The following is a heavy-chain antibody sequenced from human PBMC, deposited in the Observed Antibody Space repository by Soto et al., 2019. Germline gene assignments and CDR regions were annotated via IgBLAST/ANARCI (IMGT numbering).Heavy chain of an antibody. V-gene: IGHV4-34*01. Sequence: SETLSLTCAVYGGSFSGYYWSWIRQPPGKGLEWIGEINHSGSTNYNPSLKSRVTISVDTSKNQFSLKLSSVTAADTAVYYCASGRPLYGSGSYYYFDYWGQGTLVTVSS. D-gene: IGHD3-10*01. CDR2: INHSGST. CDR1: GGSFSGYY. J-gene: IGHJ4*02. CDR3: ASGRPLYGSGSYYYFDY.